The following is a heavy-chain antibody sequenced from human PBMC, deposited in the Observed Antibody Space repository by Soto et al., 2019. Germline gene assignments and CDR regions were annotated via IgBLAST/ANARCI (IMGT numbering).Heavy chain of an antibody. J-gene: IGHJ4*02. D-gene: IGHD2-15*01. CDR2: IYHSGST. CDR1: GGSISSGGYS. CDR3: ASTRRDSGGSPTIFDY. V-gene: IGHV4-30-2*01. Sequence: NPSETLSLTCAVSGGSISSGGYSWSWILQPPGKGLEWIGYIYHSGSTYYNPSLKSRVTISVDRSKNQFSLKLSSVTAADTAVYYCASTRRDSGGSPTIFDYWGQGTLVTVSS.